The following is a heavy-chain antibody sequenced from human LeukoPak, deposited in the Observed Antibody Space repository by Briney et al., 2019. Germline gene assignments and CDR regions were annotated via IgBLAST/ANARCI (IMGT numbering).Heavy chain of an antibody. Sequence: ASVKVSCKASGYTFTSYDINWVRQATGQGLEWMGWMNPNSGNTGYAQKFQGRGTMTRNASISTAYMELSSLRSEDTAVYYCARGYSYDPFFDYWGQGTLVTVSS. V-gene: IGHV1-8*01. J-gene: IGHJ4*02. CDR2: MNPNSGNT. D-gene: IGHD5-18*01. CDR1: GYTFTSYD. CDR3: ARGYSYDPFFDY.